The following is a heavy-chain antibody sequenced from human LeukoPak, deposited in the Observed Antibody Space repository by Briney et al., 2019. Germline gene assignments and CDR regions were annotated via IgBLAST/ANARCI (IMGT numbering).Heavy chain of an antibody. CDR3: AKDGGAAGTFDY. J-gene: IGHJ4*02. Sequence: GRSLRLSCAASGFIFSSYAMQWVRQAPGRGLEWVAVISSDGNSNFYSNSVRGRFTISRDNSKNTVYLQMNTLEGEDTAVYYCAKDGGAAGTFDYWGQGTLVTVSS. D-gene: IGHD6-13*01. CDR2: ISSDGNSN. CDR1: GFIFSSYA. V-gene: IGHV3-30*18.